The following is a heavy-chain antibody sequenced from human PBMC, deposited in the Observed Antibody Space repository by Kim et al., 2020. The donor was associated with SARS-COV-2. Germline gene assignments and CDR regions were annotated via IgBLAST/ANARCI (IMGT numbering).Heavy chain of an antibody. CDR2: FDPEDGET. Sequence: ASVKVSCKVSGYTLTELSMHWVRQAPGKGLEWMGGFDPEDGETIYAQKFQGRVTMTEDTSTDTAYMELSSLRSEDTAVYYCATDPQNSSGWYPGLFDYWGQGTLVTFSS. CDR3: ATDPQNSSGWYPGLFDY. J-gene: IGHJ4*02. V-gene: IGHV1-24*01. D-gene: IGHD6-19*01. CDR1: GYTLTELS.